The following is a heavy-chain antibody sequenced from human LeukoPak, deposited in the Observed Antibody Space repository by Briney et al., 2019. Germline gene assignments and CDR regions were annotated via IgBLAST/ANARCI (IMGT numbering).Heavy chain of an antibody. Sequence: ASVKVSCKASGYTFTGYYIHWVRQAPGQGLEWMGWINPNSGGTNYAQKFQGRVTMTRDTSISTAYMELSRLRSDDTAVYYCARGSVDTAMVTAPVDYWGQGTLVTVSS. V-gene: IGHV1-2*02. J-gene: IGHJ4*02. CDR3: ARGSVDTAMVTAPVDY. CDR1: GYTFTGYY. CDR2: INPNSGGT. D-gene: IGHD5-18*01.